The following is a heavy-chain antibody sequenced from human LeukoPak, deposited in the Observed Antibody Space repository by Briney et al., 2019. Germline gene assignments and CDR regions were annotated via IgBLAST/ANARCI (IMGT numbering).Heavy chain of an antibody. CDR2: IFGGGGT. CDR1: GFTVSTNY. CDR3: ASLRGTDV. J-gene: IGHJ6*01. Sequence: PGGSLILFCAASGFTVSTNYMSRFRQAPGKGLEWGSVIFGGGGTSYADSVEGRFTVSRDNSKNTLYLQMNSMRAEDTAVYYCASLRGTDVWGQGTTVTVSS. V-gene: IGHV3-66*01.